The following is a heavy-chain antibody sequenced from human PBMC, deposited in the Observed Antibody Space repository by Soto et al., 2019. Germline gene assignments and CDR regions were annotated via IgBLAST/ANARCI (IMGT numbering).Heavy chain of an antibody. Sequence: PGESLKISCQGSGYSFTSYWIGWVRQMPGKGLEWMGIIYPGDSDTRYSPSFQGQVTISADKSISTAYLQWSSLKASDTAMYYCARHDHDILTGFYYGMDVWGQGTTVTVSS. J-gene: IGHJ6*02. D-gene: IGHD3-9*01. CDR3: ARHDHDILTGFYYGMDV. CDR2: IYPGDSDT. CDR1: GYSFTSYW. V-gene: IGHV5-51*01.